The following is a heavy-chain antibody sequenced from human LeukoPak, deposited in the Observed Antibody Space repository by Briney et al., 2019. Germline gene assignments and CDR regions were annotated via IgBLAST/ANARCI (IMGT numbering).Heavy chain of an antibody. CDR2: TSSDLNVK. V-gene: IGHV3-30-3*01. CDR3: AREGYYGSGSPPSLYFDY. D-gene: IGHD3-10*01. J-gene: IGHJ4*02. CDR1: GFTFRNYV. Sequence: GGSLRLSGAASGFTFRNYVIHWVRQAPGKGLEWVAVTSSDLNVKLYADSVKGRFTISRDNSRSTLYLQMNSLRPEDTAIYYCAREGYYGSGSPPSLYFDYWGQGTLVTVSS.